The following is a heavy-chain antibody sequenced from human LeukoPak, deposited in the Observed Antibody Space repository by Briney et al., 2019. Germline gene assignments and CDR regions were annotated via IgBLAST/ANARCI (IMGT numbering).Heavy chain of an antibody. CDR3: ARGTGYYVY. J-gene: IGHJ4*02. CDR1: GFTFSSSW. Sequence: QPGGSLRLSCAASGFTFSSSWMSWVRQAPGRGLEWVATIKQDGSERYYVDSVKGRFTISRDNADNSLYLQMNSLRAEDTAVYFCARGTGYYVYWGQGTLVTVSS. CDR2: IKQDGSER. D-gene: IGHD3/OR15-3a*01. V-gene: IGHV3-7*03.